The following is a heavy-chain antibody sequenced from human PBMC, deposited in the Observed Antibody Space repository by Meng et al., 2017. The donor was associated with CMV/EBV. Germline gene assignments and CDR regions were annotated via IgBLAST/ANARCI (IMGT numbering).Heavy chain of an antibody. J-gene: IGHJ4*02. Sequence: GGSLRLSCAASGFTFSSYEMNWVRQAPGKGLEWVSAISGSGGSTYYADSVKGRFTISRDNSKNTLYLQMNSLRAEDTAVYYCAKKSSSSSPRQYYFDYWGQGTLVTVSS. D-gene: IGHD6-6*01. CDR1: GFTFSSYE. V-gene: IGHV3-23*01. CDR2: ISGSGGST. CDR3: AKKSSSSSPRQYYFDY.